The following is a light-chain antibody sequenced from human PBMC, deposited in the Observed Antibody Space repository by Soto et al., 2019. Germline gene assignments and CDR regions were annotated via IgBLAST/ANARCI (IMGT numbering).Light chain of an antibody. CDR2: AAS. CDR1: QSISSY. J-gene: IGKJ3*01. V-gene: IGKV1-39*01. Sequence: DIQLTQSPSSLSASVGDRVTITCRASQSISSYLNWYQQKPGKAPKLLIYAASSLQTGDPSRFGGSGSGADFTLTITSLQPEDFATYYCQQSYTTPFSFGPGTKVDIK. CDR3: QQSYTTPFS.